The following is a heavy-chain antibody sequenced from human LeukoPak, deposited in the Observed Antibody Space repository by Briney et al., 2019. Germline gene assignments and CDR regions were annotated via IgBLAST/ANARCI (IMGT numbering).Heavy chain of an antibody. Sequence: SETLSLTCAVYGGSFSGYYWSWIRQPPGMGLEWIGEINHSGSTNYNPSLKSRVTISVDTSKNQFSLKLSSVTAADTAVYYCARSSRVGVVVPAAIGPGWFDPWGQGTLVTVSS. D-gene: IGHD2-2*01. CDR3: ARSSRVGVVVPAAIGPGWFDP. CDR1: GGSFSGYY. V-gene: IGHV4-34*01. CDR2: INHSGST. J-gene: IGHJ5*02.